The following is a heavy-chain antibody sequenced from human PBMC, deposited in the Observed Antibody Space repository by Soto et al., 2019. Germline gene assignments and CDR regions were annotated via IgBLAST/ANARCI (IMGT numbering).Heavy chain of an antibody. V-gene: IGHV3-30-3*01. D-gene: IGHD3-22*01. CDR3: ARDAQYYYDSSGYYQLDY. Sequence: GGSLRLSCAASGFTFSSYAMHWVRQAPGKGLEWVAVISYDGSNKYYADSVKGRFTISRDNSKNTLYLQMNSLRAEDTAVYYCARDAQYYYDSSGYYQLDYWGQGTLVTVSS. CDR1: GFTFSSYA. J-gene: IGHJ4*02. CDR2: ISYDGSNK.